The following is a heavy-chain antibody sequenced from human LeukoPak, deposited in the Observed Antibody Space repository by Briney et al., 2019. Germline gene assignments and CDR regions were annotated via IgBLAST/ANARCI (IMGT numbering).Heavy chain of an antibody. CDR2: VYYSGGT. CDR3: AGGYVFDY. Sequence: PSETLSLTCSVSGGSISSSSYYWGWIRQPPGKGLEWIGSVYYSGGTYSNPSLKSRVTISVDTAKNQFSLKLSSVTAADTAVYYCAGGYVFDYWGQGTLVTDSS. CDR1: GGSISSSSYY. J-gene: IGHJ4*02. V-gene: IGHV4-39*07. D-gene: IGHD3-22*01.